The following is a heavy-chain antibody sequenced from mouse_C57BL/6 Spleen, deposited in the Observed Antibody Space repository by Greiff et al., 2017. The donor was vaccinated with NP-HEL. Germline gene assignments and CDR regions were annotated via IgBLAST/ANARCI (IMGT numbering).Heavy chain of an antibody. CDR3: AREGITTVVAPYAMDY. J-gene: IGHJ4*01. CDR1: GFNIKDDY. Sequence: QVQLRQSGAELVRPGASVKLSCTASGFNIKDDYMHWVKQRPGQGLEWIGMIHPNSGSTNYNEKFKSKATLTVDKSSSTAYMQLSSLTSEDSAVYYCAREGITTVVAPYAMDYWGQGTSVTVSS. V-gene: IGHV1-64*01. CDR2: IHPNSGST. D-gene: IGHD1-1*01.